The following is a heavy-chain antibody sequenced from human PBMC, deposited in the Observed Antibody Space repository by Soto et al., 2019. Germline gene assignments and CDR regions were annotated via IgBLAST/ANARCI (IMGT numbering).Heavy chain of an antibody. V-gene: IGHV4-59*01. CDR3: ARGDYYDSSGYFNWFDP. J-gene: IGHJ5*02. D-gene: IGHD3-22*01. CDR2: IYYSGST. Sequence: SETLSLTCTVSGGSISSYYWSWIRQPPGKGLEWIGYIYYSGSTNYNPSLKSRVTISVDTSKNQFSLKLSSVTAADTAVYYCARGDYYDSSGYFNWFDPWGQGTPVTVSS. CDR1: GGSISSYY.